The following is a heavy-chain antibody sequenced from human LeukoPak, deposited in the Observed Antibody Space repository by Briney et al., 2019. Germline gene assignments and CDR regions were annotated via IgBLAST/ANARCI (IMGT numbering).Heavy chain of an antibody. D-gene: IGHD3-3*01. CDR1: GFTFSSYW. Sequence: GGSLRLSCAASGFTFSSYWMSWVRQAPGKGLEWVANIKQDGSEKYYVGSVKGRFTISRDNAKNSLYLQMNSLRAEDTAVYYCARDQRRLRFLEWKLPFDPWGQGTLVTVSS. CDR2: IKQDGSEK. CDR3: ARDQRRLRFLEWKLPFDP. J-gene: IGHJ5*02. V-gene: IGHV3-7*01.